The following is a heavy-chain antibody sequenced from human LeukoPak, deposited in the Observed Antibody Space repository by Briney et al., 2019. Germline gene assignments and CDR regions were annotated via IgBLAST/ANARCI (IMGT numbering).Heavy chain of an antibody. CDR3: ARDPHSYSDY. Sequence: ASVTVSCKASGYTFTGYNMHWVRQAPGQGLQWMGWINPNTGGTYYAQTFQGRVTMTGDTSISTAYMQLSGLTSDDTAVYYCARDPHSYSDYWGQGTLVTVSS. V-gene: IGHV1-2*02. D-gene: IGHD5-18*01. CDR2: INPNTGGT. CDR1: GYTFTGYN. J-gene: IGHJ4*02.